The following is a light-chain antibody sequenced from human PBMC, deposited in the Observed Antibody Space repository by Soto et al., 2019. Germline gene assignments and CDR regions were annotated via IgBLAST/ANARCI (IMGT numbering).Light chain of an antibody. J-gene: IGKJ4*01. CDR2: SAS. V-gene: IGKV3-20*01. CDR1: QSIASSY. Sequence: IVLTQSPGTLSLSPGERATLSCRASQSIASSYLAWYQQKPGQAPRLLIHSASSRATGIPDRFSGSGSGTEFTLTIRRMETHAFAVYYCQQYSNSPLTFGGGTKVDIK. CDR3: QQYSNSPLT.